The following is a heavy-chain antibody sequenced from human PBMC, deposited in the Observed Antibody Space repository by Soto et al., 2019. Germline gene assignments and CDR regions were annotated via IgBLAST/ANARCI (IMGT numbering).Heavy chain of an antibody. CDR2: IWYHGTTK. CDR1: GFSLSRYG. D-gene: IGHD5-18*01. CDR3: ARDVDTTSHLNWFDP. V-gene: IGHV3-33*01. J-gene: IGHJ5*02. Sequence: GGSLRLSCEVSGFSLSRYGMHWVRQAPGKGLEWVAVIWYHGTTKNYADSVKGRFTISRDISKNTVYLQMDSLEVEDTAVYYCARDVDTTSHLNWFDPWSQGVMVTVSS.